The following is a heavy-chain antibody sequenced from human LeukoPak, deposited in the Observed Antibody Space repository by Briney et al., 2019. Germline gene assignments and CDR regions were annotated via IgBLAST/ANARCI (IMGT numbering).Heavy chain of an antibody. V-gene: IGHV3-23*01. J-gene: IGHJ4*02. D-gene: IGHD3-3*01. Sequence: GGSLRLSCAASGFTFSSYAMSWVRQAPGKGLEWVSAISGSGGSTYYADSVKGRFTISRDNSKNTLYLQINSLRAEDTAVYYCAKFGRITIFGVVDYWGQGTLVTVSS. CDR2: ISGSGGST. CDR1: GFTFSSYA. CDR3: AKFGRITIFGVVDY.